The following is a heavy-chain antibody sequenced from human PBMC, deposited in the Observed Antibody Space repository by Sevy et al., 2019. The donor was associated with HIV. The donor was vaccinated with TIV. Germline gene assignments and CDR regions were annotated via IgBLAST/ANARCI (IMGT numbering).Heavy chain of an antibody. J-gene: IGHJ6*02. D-gene: IGHD1-26*01. CDR1: GGSISSSSYD. Sequence: SETLSLTCTVSGGSISSSSYDWGWIRQPPGKGLEWIGSIYYSGSTYYNPSLKSRVTISVDTSKNQFSLKLSSVTAADTAVYYCALYPPYSGSYYYYYGMDVWGQGTTVTVSS. CDR3: ALYPPYSGSYYYYYGMDV. CDR2: IYYSGST. V-gene: IGHV4-39*01.